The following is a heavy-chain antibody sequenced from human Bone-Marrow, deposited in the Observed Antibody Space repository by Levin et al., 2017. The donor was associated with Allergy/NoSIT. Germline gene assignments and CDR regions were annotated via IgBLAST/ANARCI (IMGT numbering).Heavy chain of an antibody. J-gene: IGHJ6*02. CDR2: IWYDGSKK. CDR3: VRDNYYYYQGLDV. V-gene: IGHV3-33*01. Sequence: GESLKISCAASGFTFSSYGMHWVRQAPGKGLEWVAVIWYDGSKKYYGDSVKGRFTISRDNSKNTLYVQMNSLRAEDTAVYYCVRDNYYYYQGLDVWGQGTTVIVSS. CDR1: GFTFSSYG.